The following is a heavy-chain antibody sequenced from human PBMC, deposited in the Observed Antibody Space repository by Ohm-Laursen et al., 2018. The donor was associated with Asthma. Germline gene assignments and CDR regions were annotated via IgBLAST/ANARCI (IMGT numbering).Heavy chain of an antibody. D-gene: IGHD1-26*01. CDR3: AREGSGSPDY. V-gene: IGHV3-30-3*01. CDR1: GFTVSSYV. Sequence: SLRLSCAASGFTVSSYVMHWVRQAPGKGLEWVAVILSDGTNKHYADSVKGRFTISRDNSQNTLYLQMNSLRVEDTAVYYCAREGSGSPDYWGQGTLVTVSS. J-gene: IGHJ4*02. CDR2: ILSDGTNK.